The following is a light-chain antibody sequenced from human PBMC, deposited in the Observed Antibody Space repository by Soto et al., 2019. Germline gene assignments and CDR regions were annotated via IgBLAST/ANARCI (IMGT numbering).Light chain of an antibody. CDR2: AAS. CDR3: QQSYSTPPT. V-gene: IGKV1-39*01. Sequence: DIQMTQSPSSLSASVGDRVTITCRASQSIISYLNWYQQKPGKAPKLLIYAASSLQSGVPSRFSGSGSGTDFTLTISSLQHEDFATYYCQQSYSTPPTFGQGTKLEIK. J-gene: IGKJ2*01. CDR1: QSIISY.